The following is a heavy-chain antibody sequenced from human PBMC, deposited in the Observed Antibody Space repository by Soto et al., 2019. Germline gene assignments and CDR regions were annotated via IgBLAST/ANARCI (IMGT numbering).Heavy chain of an antibody. CDR3: ARDLGGANPLDAFDI. V-gene: IGHV3-74*01. J-gene: IGHJ3*02. CDR1: GFTFSSYW. Sequence: GGSLRLSCAASGFTFSSYWMHWVRQAPGKGLVWVSRINSDGSSTSYADSVKGRFTISRDNAKNTLYLQMNSLRAEDTAVYYCARDLGGANPLDAFDIWGQGTMVTVSS. D-gene: IGHD3-16*01. CDR2: INSDGSST.